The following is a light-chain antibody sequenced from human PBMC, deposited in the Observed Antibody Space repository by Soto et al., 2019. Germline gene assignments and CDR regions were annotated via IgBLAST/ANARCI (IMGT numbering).Light chain of an antibody. Sequence: EIHMTQSQSSQSASVVDRVTITCPASQSISNYLNWYQQKPGKAPKLLIYAASTLQSGVPSRFSGSGSGTDFTLTISFLQREDFASYYCQKSYSPPLTCGGGNTGDIK. CDR1: QSISNY. J-gene: IGKJ4*01. CDR3: QKSYSPPLT. CDR2: AAS. V-gene: IGKV1-39*01.